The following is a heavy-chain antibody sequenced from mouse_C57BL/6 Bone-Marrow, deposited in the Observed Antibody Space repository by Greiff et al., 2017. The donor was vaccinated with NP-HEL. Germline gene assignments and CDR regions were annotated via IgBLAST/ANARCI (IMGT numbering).Heavy chain of an antibody. V-gene: IGHV14-4*01. D-gene: IGHD2-1*01. CDR1: GFNIKDDY. CDR3: TTWAPIYYGNYRFAY. J-gene: IGHJ3*01. Sequence: EVKLQESGAELVRPGASVKLSCTASGFNIKDDYMHWVKQRPEQGLEWIGWIDPENGDTEYASKFQGKATITADTSSNTAYLQLSSLTSEDTAVYYCTTWAPIYYGNYRFAYWGQGTLVTVSA. CDR2: IDPENGDT.